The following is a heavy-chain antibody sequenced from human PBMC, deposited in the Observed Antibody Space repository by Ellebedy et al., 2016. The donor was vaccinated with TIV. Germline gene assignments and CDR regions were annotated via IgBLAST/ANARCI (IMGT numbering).Heavy chain of an antibody. Sequence: MPSETLSLTCAVYGGSFSGYYWSWIRQPPGKGLEWIGYIYYSGSTNYNPSLKSRVTISVDTSKNQFSLKLSSVTAADTAVYYCARHSLASGSYFDYWGQGTLVTVSS. D-gene: IGHD1-26*01. CDR2: IYYSGST. V-gene: IGHV4-59*08. CDR1: GGSFSGYY. CDR3: ARHSLASGSYFDY. J-gene: IGHJ4*02.